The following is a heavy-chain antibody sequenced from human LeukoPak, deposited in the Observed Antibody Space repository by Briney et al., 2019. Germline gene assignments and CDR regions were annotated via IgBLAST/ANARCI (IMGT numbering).Heavy chain of an antibody. Sequence: SETLSLTCTVSGGSISYDYWSWIRQSPGKRLEWIGYIHYSGATNYSPSLKSRVTMSLDLSKNQLSLKLNSVTAADTAVYYCARDRAVPHYYYGMDVWGQGTTVTVSS. CDR3: ARDRAVPHYYYGMDV. CDR1: GGSISYDY. V-gene: IGHV4-59*12. CDR2: IHYSGAT. D-gene: IGHD6-19*01. J-gene: IGHJ6*02.